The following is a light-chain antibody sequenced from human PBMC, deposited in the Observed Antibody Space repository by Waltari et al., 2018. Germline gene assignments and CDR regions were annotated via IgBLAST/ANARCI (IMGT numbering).Light chain of an antibody. CDR2: HAS. V-gene: IGKV3-20*01. Sequence: EMVLTQAPGSLSLSPGERATLSCRASQSVSKYLAWYQQKPGQAPRLLIDHASSRATGIPDRFSCSGFGTDVSLTINRLEPEDFAVYYCQKYDSLPATFGQGPKVDSK. CDR1: QSVSKY. J-gene: IGKJ1*01. CDR3: QKYDSLPAT.